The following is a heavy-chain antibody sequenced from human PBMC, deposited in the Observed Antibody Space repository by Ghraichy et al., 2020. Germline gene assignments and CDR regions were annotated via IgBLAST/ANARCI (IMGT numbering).Heavy chain of an antibody. CDR1: GFTFSSYW. CDR3: ARDHVDWGLWWLRHYFDY. D-gene: IGHD5-12*01. CDR2: IKQDGSEK. V-gene: IGHV3-7*01. Sequence: GGSLRLSCAASGFTFSSYWMSWVRQAPGKGLEWVANIKQDGSEKYYVDSVKGRFTISRDNAKNSLYLQMNSLRAEDTAVYYCARDHVDWGLWWLRHYFDYWGQGTLVTVSS. J-gene: IGHJ4*02.